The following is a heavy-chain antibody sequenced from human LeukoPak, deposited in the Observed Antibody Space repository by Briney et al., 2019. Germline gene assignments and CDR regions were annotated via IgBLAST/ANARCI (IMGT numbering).Heavy chain of an antibody. CDR3: ARGRGSSWYRWFDP. CDR1: GYTFTGYY. Sequence: ASVKVSCKASGYTFTGYYMHWVRQAPGQGLEWMGWINPNSGGTNYAQKFQGRVTMTRDTSISTAYMELSRLRSEDTAVYYCARGRGSSWYRWFDPWGQGTLVTVSS. J-gene: IGHJ5*02. D-gene: IGHD6-13*01. CDR2: INPNSGGT. V-gene: IGHV1-2*02.